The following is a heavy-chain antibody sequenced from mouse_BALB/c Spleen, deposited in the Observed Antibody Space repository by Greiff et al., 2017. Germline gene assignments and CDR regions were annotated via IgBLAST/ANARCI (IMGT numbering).Heavy chain of an antibody. CDR3: ARGGASTSITTGYFDY. CDR1: GFTFSSYA. J-gene: IGHJ2*01. Sequence: EVMLVESGGGLVKPGGSLKLSCAASGFTFSSYAMSWVRQTPEKRLEWVASISSGGSTYYPDSVKGRFTISRDNARNILYLQMSSLRSEYTAMYYCARGGASTSITTGYFDYWGQGTTLTVSS. D-gene: IGHD2-4*01. CDR2: ISSGGST. V-gene: IGHV5-6-5*01.